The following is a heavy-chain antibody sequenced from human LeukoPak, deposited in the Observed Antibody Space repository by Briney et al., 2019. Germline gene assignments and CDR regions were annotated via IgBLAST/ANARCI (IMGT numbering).Heavy chain of an antibody. CDR3: ARDSHFDAFDI. J-gene: IGHJ3*02. CDR1: GFTFNRYN. V-gene: IGHV3-21*01. D-gene: IGHD3-3*02. Sequence: GGSLRLSCAASGFTFNRYNMNWVRRAPGKGLEWVSSISSSSSYIYYADSVKGRFTISRDNAKNSLYLQMNSLRAEDTAVYYCARDSHFDAFDIWGQGTMVTVSS. CDR2: ISSSSSYI.